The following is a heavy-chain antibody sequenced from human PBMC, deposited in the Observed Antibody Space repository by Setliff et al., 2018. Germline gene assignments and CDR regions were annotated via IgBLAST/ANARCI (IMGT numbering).Heavy chain of an antibody. V-gene: IGHV1-69*13. Sequence: SVKVSCKASGGTFSSYTITWVRQAPGQGLEWMGGIIPIFDTRNYAQKFQGRVNITADESTSTAYMELSSLRSEDTAVYYCARDLNRWVGEFAFDIWGQGTMVTVSS. CDR3: ARDLNRWVGEFAFDI. J-gene: IGHJ3*02. CDR1: GGTFSSYT. CDR2: IIPIFDTR. D-gene: IGHD3-10*01.